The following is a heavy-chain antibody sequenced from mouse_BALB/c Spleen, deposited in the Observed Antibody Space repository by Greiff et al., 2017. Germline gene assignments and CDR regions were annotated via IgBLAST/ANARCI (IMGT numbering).Heavy chain of an antibody. CDR3: TNGHQRRGFAY. CDR2: INPSNGGT. D-gene: IGHD2-12*01. J-gene: IGHJ3*01. Sequence: QVQLQQSGAELVKPGASVKLSCKASGYTFTSYYMYWVKQRPGQGLEWIGEINPSNGGTNFNEKFKGKATLTADKSSSTAYMELRSLTSEDSAVYYCTNGHQRRGFAYWGQGTLVTVSA. CDR1: GYTFTSYY. V-gene: IGHV1-53*01.